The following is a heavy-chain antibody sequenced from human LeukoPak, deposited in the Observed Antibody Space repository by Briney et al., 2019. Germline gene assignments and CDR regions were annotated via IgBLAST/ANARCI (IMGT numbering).Heavy chain of an antibody. CDR3: ARDLGVVPAWGWFDP. CDR1: GGSISSYY. V-gene: IGHV4-59*12. CDR2: LSYSGST. D-gene: IGHD2-2*01. Sequence: SETLSLTCTVSGGSISSYYGTWIRQPPGKGLEWIGYLSYSGSTNYNPSLKSRVTISVDTSKNQFSLKLSSVTAADTAVYYCARDLGVVPAWGWFDPWGQGTLVTVSS. J-gene: IGHJ5*02.